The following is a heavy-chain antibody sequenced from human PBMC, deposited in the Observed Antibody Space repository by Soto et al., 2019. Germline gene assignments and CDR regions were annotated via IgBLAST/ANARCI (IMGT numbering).Heavy chain of an antibody. D-gene: IGHD3-9*01. CDR3: AREGYDILTGYSKQYFDY. CDR1: GGTFSSYA. CDR2: IIPIFGTA. V-gene: IGHV1-69*01. J-gene: IGHJ4*02. Sequence: QVQLVQSGAEVKKPGSSVKVSCKASGGTFSSYAISWVRQAPGQGLEWMGGIIPIFGTANYAQKFQGRVTIIADESTSTAYMELSSLRSEDTAVYYCAREGYDILTGYSKQYFDYWGQGTLVTVSS.